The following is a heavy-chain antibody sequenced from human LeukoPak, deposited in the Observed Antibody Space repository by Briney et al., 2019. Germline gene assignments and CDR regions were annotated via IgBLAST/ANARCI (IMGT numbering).Heavy chain of an antibody. CDR2: INPNSGGT. CDR3: ARGGLTMVRGVVYYFDY. J-gene: IGHJ4*02. D-gene: IGHD3-10*01. CDR1: GYTFTGYY. V-gene: IGHV1-2*02. Sequence: ASVKVSCKASGYTFTGYYMHWVRQAPGQGLGWMGWINPNSGGTNYAQKFQDRVTMTRDTSISTAYMELSRLRSDDTAVYYCARGGLTMVRGVVYYFDYWGQGTLVTVSS.